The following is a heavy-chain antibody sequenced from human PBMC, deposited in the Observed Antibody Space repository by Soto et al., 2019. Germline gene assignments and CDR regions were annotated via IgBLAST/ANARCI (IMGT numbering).Heavy chain of an antibody. CDR3: ARGLISGSHYSGGWYYFDS. D-gene: IGHD1-26*01. CDR1: GGSFSGYI. Sequence: QVQLQQSGAGLLKPSETLSLTCDVYGGSFSGYIWTWIRQTPGKGLQWIGQINHSGSANYNPSLKSRVTIPVHTSKSQFSLELSSVTAADTAVYYCARGLISGSHYSGGWYYFDSWGQGTQVTVSS. V-gene: IGHV4-34*01. CDR2: INHSGSA. J-gene: IGHJ4*02.